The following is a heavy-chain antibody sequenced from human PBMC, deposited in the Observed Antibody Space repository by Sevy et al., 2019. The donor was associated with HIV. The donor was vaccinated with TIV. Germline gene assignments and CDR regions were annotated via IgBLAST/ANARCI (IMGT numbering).Heavy chain of an antibody. J-gene: IGHJ4*02. CDR2: IIPNSGGT. Sequence: ASVKVSCKASGYTFTGYYIHWVRQAPGQGLEWMGWIIPNSGGTNYGQKFLGRVTMTRDTSISTAYLELHRLTSDDTAVYYCTRSVYGSGTYLNDHWGQGTLVTVSS. CDR1: GYTFTGYY. D-gene: IGHD3-10*01. V-gene: IGHV1-2*02. CDR3: TRSVYGSGTYLNDH.